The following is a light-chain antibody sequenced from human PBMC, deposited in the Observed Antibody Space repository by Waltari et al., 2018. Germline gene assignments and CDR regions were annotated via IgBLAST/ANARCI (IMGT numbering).Light chain of an antibody. CDR2: AAS. Sequence: DIQMTQSPSVMSASVGDRVTITCRASQDINNYLAWFQQKPGQAPQRLIYAASNLQSGVPSRFRGGGSGTEFTLIISSLQPEDFATYYCLHHHSFPRTFGQGTKVEI. CDR3: LHHHSFPRT. CDR1: QDINNY. V-gene: IGKV1-17*03. J-gene: IGKJ1*01.